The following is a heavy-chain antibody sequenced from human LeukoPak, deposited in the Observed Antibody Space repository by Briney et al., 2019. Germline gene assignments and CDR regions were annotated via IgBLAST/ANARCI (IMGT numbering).Heavy chain of an antibody. D-gene: IGHD5-24*01. CDR2: INHSGST. CDR3: ARWLQHEDYFDY. V-gene: IGHV4-34*01. J-gene: IGHJ4*02. Sequence: SETLSLTCAVYGVSFSGYYWSWIRQPPGKGLEWIGEINHSGSTNYNPSLKSRVTISVDTSKNQFSLKLSSVTAADTAVYYCARWLQHEDYFDYWGQGTLVTVSS. CDR1: GVSFSGYY.